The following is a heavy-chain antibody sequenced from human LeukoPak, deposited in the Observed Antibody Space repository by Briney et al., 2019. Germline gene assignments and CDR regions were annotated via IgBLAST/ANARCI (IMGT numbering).Heavy chain of an antibody. J-gene: IGHJ5*02. CDR2: ISGSGGST. CDR3: AKDLGSLRAAAGSST. V-gene: IGHV3-23*01. Sequence: GGTQRLSCAASGFTFSSYGMSWVRQAPGKGLEWVSAISGSGGSTYYADSVKGRFTISRDNSKNTLYLQMNSLRAEDTAVYYCAKDLGSLRAAAGSSTWGQGTLVTVSS. D-gene: IGHD6-13*01. CDR1: GFTFSSYG.